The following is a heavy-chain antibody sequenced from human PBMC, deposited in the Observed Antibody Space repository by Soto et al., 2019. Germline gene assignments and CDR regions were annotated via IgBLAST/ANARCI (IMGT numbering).Heavy chain of an antibody. D-gene: IGHD4-4*01. CDR3: ATQSFSNSGAYYYYAMDV. CDR2: IYQSGST. V-gene: IGHV4-30-2*01. CDR1: GGSISSGGYS. J-gene: IGHJ6*02. Sequence: PWETLSLTCAVSGGSISSGGYSWSWIRQPPGKGLEWIGYIYQSGSTYYNPSLKSRVTISVDRSRNQFSLKLSSVTAADTAVYFCATQSFSNSGAYYYYAMDVWGQGTTVTVSS.